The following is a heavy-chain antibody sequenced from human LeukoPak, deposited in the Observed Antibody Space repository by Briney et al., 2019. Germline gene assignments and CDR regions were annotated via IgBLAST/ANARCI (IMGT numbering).Heavy chain of an antibody. CDR2: IYYSGST. CDR1: GGSISSSSYY. J-gene: IGHJ3*02. Sequence: SETLSLTCTVSGGSISSSSYYWGWIRQPPGKGLEWIGSIYYSGSTYYNPSLKSRVTISVDTSKNQFSLKLSSVTAADTAVYYCAILFTMNSAFDIWGQGTMVTVSS. V-gene: IGHV4-39*07. D-gene: IGHD3-22*01. CDR3: AILFTMNSAFDI.